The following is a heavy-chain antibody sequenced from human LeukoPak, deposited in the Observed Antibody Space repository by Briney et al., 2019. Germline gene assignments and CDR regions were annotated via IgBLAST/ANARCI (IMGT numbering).Heavy chain of an antibody. V-gene: IGHV1-18*01. CDR1: GYAFTSYG. J-gene: IGHJ4*02. D-gene: IGHD3-22*01. CDR3: VRDRGDPKYYYDSSGYGQADY. Sequence: ASVKVSCKASGYAFTSYGISWVRQAPGQGLEWMGWISAYNGNTNYAQKLLGRVTMTTDTSTSTAYVELRSLRSDDTALYYCVRDRGDPKYYYDSSGYGQADYWGQGTLVTVSS. CDR2: ISAYNGNT.